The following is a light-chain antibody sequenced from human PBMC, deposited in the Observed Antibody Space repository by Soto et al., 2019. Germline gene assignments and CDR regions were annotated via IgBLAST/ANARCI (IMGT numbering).Light chain of an antibody. CDR2: DIN. CDR1: SSDVGNYIF. V-gene: IGLV2-14*01. Sequence: QSALGHPASVSWSPGHSITISCTGTSSDVGNYIFVSWYRQHPGKAPKLMIYDINNRPSGVSNRFSGSKSGNTASLTISGLQAEEEADYYCVSYTTSDYYVFGTGTKVTVL. CDR3: VSYTTSDYYV. J-gene: IGLJ1*01.